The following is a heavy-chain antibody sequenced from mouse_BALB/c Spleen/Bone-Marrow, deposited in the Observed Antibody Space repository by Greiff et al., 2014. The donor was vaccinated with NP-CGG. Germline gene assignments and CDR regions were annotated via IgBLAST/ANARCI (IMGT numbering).Heavy chain of an antibody. CDR3: ARGYYYGSSHYWYFDV. J-gene: IGHJ1*01. CDR2: ISSGSSST. CDR1: GFTFSSFG. V-gene: IGHV5-17*02. D-gene: IGHD1-1*01. Sequence: EVKLEESGGGLVQPGGSRKLSCVAPGFTFSSFGMHWVRQAPEKGLEWVAYISSGSSSTYYADTLKGRFTISRDNPKNTLFLQMTSLRSEDTAMYYCARGYYYGSSHYWYFDVWGAGTTVTVSS.